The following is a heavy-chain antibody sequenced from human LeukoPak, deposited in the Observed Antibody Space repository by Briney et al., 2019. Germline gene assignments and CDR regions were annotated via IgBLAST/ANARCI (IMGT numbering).Heavy chain of an antibody. CDR2: IGRTGDI. J-gene: IGHJ3*01. CDR1: GFTFSNYA. V-gene: IGHV3-23*01. D-gene: IGHD1-1*01. Sequence: GGSLRLSCAASGFTFSNYAMTWVRQAPGKGLEWVSVIGRTGDIFYADPVKGRFTISRDNSKNTLYLQMNSLRAEDTAVYYCAKYQLLNNNYWRDAFDFWGQGTMVTVSS. CDR3: AKYQLLNNNYWRDAFDF.